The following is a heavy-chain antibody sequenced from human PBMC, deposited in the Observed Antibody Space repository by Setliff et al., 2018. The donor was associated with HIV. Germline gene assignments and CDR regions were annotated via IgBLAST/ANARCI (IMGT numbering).Heavy chain of an antibody. J-gene: IGHJ2*01. CDR2: IIGHSGGT. CDR3: ARDQRLLGIQPPYWYFDL. D-gene: IGHD6-25*01. CDR1: GGSFSAYS. V-gene: IGHV4-34*12. Sequence: SETLSLTCGVFGGSFSAYSWNWIRQPPGKGXEWIGEIIGHSGGTNYNPPLKSRVTISMDTSNNHFSLNLTSLTAADTAVYYCARDQRLLGIQPPYWYFDLWGRGTLVTV.